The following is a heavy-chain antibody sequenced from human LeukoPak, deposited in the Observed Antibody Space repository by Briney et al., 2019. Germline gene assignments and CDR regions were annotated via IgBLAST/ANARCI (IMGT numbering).Heavy chain of an antibody. CDR3: ASRFSSSPYFDY. V-gene: IGHV3-21*01. CDR2: ITGSSSYI. Sequence: GGSLRLSCAASGFTFCTYYMKWVRQAPGKGLEWVSFITGSSSYIYYTDSVKGRFTISRDNAKNSLFLQMNSLRDEDTAVYFCASRFSSSPYFDYWGQGTLVTVSS. J-gene: IGHJ4*02. D-gene: IGHD6-6*01. CDR1: GFTFCTYY.